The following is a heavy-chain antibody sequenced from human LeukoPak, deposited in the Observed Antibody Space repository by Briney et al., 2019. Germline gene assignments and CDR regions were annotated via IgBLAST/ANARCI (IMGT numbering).Heavy chain of an antibody. CDR2: IYYSGST. V-gene: IGHV4-59*01. J-gene: IGHJ4*02. CDR1: GGSIGTYY. Sequence: SETLSLTCIVSGGSIGTYYWMWIRQPPGKGLEWIGYIYYSGSTKYNPSLKSRLTMSVDTSKNQFSLKLSSVTAADTAVYYCARGAYYQEFYFDYWGRGTLVTVSS. D-gene: IGHD3-22*01. CDR3: ARGAYYQEFYFDY.